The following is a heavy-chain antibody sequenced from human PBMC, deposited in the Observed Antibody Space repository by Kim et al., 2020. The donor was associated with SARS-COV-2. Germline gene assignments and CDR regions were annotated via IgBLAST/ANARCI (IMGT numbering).Heavy chain of an antibody. CDR2: IYHSGDT. D-gene: IGHD3-10*01. V-gene: IGHV4-59*01. CDR1: GGSIRGFY. Sequence: SETLSLTCTVSGGSIRGFYWSWIRQPPGKGLEWIGYIYHSGDTNYNPSLKRRVTISLDTSKNLFSLKLSSVTAADSAVYYCARVSGGKFFGSGSYYPTWFDPWGQGTLVTVSS. CDR3: ARVSGGKFFGSGSYYPTWFDP. J-gene: IGHJ5*02.